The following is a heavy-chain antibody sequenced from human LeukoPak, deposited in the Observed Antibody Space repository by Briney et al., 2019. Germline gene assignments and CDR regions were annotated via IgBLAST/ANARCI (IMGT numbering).Heavy chain of an antibody. CDR2: MYYSGSTNSGST. J-gene: IGHJ5*02. CDR3: ARDMDYDFWSGYSVGFDP. CDR1: GGSISSYY. D-gene: IGHD3-3*01. V-gene: IGHV4-59*12. Sequence: SETLSLTCTVSGGSISSYYWSWIRQPPGKGLEWIGYMYYSGSTNSGSTNYNPSLESRVTISVDSSKNQISLKLSSVTAADTAVYYCARDMDYDFWSGYSVGFDPWGQGTLVTVSS.